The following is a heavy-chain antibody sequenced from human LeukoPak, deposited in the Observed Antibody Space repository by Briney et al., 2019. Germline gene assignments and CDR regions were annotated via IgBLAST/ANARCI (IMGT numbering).Heavy chain of an antibody. Sequence: GGSLRLSCAASGFIFDDYGMSWVRQAPGKGLEWVSSINWSGGSTGYADSVKGRLTISRDKAKNSLYLQMSSLRAEDTALYYCARAARHSGYHFDYWGQGTLVTVSS. V-gene: IGHV3-20*04. CDR1: GFIFDDYG. CDR3: ARAARHSGYHFDY. CDR2: INWSGGST. D-gene: IGHD5-12*01. J-gene: IGHJ4*02.